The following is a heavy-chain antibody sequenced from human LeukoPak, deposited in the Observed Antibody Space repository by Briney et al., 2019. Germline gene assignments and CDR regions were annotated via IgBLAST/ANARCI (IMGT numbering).Heavy chain of an antibody. CDR3: AKNGQSGFSFDP. V-gene: IGHV4-59*12. J-gene: IGHJ5*02. D-gene: IGHD3-3*01. Sequence: SETLSLTCTVSGGSISGYYWSWIRQPPGKGLEWLGYISYSGSTNYNPSLNSRVTISADTSKNQFSLKLNSVTAADTAVYYCAKNGQSGFSFDPWGQGTLVTVSS. CDR1: GGSISGYY. CDR2: ISYSGST.